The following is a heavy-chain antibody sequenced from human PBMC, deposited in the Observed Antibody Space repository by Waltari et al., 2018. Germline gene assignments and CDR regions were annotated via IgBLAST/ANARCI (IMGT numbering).Heavy chain of an antibody. CDR2: LYTSDGT. Sequence: EVQLVESGGGLIQPGGYLRLSCAACGLTVSSSHMSWARQAPGKGLEWVSVLYTSDGTYYADSVRGRFTISRDNAKNTLYLQMNSLRAEDTALYYCAREQRTYYFDYWGQGTLVTVSS. J-gene: IGHJ4*02. D-gene: IGHD6-25*01. CDR3: AREQRTYYFDY. V-gene: IGHV3-53*01. CDR1: GLTVSSSH.